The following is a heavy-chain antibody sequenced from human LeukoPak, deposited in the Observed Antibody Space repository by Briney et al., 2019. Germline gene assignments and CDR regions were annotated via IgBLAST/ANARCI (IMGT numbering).Heavy chain of an antibody. J-gene: IGHJ4*02. D-gene: IGHD1-26*01. CDR1: GGSVSTYY. V-gene: IGHV4-59*02. CDR3: AREEALGSGSFDY. CDR2: IYYSGST. Sequence: SETLSLTCTVSGGSVSTYYWCWIRQPPGQGLEWIGYIYYSGSTSYNPSLKSRVTISVDTSKNQFSLKLSSVTAADTAVYYCAREEALGSGSFDYWGQGTLVTVSS.